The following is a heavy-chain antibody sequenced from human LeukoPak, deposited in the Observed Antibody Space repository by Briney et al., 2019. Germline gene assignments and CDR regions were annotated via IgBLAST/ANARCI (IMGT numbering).Heavy chain of an antibody. Sequence: SVKVSCKASGGTFSSYAISWVRQAPGQGLEWMGGIIPIFGTANYAQKFQGRVTITADESTSTAYMELSSLRSEDTAVYYCARDVYYDFWSGYSGYFDYWDQGTLVTVSS. D-gene: IGHD3-3*01. CDR1: GGTFSSYA. V-gene: IGHV1-69*13. CDR3: ARDVYYDFWSGYSGYFDY. CDR2: IIPIFGTA. J-gene: IGHJ4*02.